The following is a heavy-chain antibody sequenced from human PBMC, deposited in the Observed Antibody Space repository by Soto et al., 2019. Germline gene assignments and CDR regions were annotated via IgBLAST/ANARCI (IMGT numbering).Heavy chain of an antibody. Sequence: LSLACTVSGGSIISSSYYWGWIRQPPGKGLECIGSIYYSGSTYYNPSLKSRVTISVDTSKNQFSLKLSSVTAADTAVYYCASGRTITCTNGVCSPGLYYGMEVWRQGTTVIVYS. V-gene: IGHV4-39*01. J-gene: IGHJ6*02. CDR2: IYYSGST. D-gene: IGHD2-8*01. CDR1: GGSIISSSYY. CDR3: ASGRTITCTNGVCSPGLYYGMEV.